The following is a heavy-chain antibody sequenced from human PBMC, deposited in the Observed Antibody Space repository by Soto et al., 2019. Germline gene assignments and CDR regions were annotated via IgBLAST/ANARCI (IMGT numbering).Heavy chain of an antibody. CDR3: ALYSSGWNPLDY. CDR2: ISYDGSNK. Sequence: QVQLVESGGGVVQPGRSLRLSCAASGFTFSSYGMHWVRQAPGKGLEWVAVISYDGSNKYYADSVKGRFTISRDNSKNTLYLQLNSLRAEDTAVYYCALYSSGWNPLDYWGQGTLVTVSS. V-gene: IGHV3-30*03. CDR1: GFTFSSYG. J-gene: IGHJ4*02. D-gene: IGHD6-19*01.